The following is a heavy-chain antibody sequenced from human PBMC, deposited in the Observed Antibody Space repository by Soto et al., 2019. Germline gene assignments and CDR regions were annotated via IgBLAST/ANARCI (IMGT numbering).Heavy chain of an antibody. Sequence: SETLSLTCSVSGGSINSGRSSWNWIRQSPGKGLEWIAYIYHSGSTYYNPSLKSRVTISVDRSENQFSLKLTSVTAADTAVYYCVRESTTSGPNWFDTWGPGILVTV. CDR2: IYHSGST. J-gene: IGHJ5*02. V-gene: IGHV4-30-2*06. D-gene: IGHD1-1*01. CDR3: VRESTTSGPNWFDT. CDR1: GGSINSGRSS.